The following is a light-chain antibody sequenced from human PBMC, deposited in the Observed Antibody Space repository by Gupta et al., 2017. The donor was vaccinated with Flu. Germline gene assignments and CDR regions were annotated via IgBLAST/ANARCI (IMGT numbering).Light chain of an antibody. V-gene: IGKV3-11*01. CDR1: RSIGRY. CDR2: DAS. Sequence: PATLSLSPGERATLSCRASRSIGRYLAWYQQKPGHPPRLLISDASRRATGVPARFRGSGSGTDFTLTISSLEPEDFAVYYCHQRYTWQHTFGQGTKVEIK. CDR3: HQRYTWQHT. J-gene: IGKJ2*01.